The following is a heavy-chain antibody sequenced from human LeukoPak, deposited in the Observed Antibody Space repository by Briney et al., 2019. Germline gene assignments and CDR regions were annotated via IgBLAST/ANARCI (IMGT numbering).Heavy chain of an antibody. CDR1: GFTFSSCG. J-gene: IGHJ4*02. Sequence: PGGSLRLSCAASGFTFSSCGMHWVRQAPGKGLEWVAVIWYDGSNKYYADSVKGRFTISRDNSKNTLYLQMNSLRAEDTAVYYCARDHGCSGGSCSYYFDYWGQGTLVTVSS. V-gene: IGHV3-33*01. D-gene: IGHD2-15*01. CDR2: IWYDGSNK. CDR3: ARDHGCSGGSCSYYFDY.